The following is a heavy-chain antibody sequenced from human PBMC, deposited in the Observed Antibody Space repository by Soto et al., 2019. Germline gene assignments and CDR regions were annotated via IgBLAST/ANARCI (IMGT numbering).Heavy chain of an antibody. D-gene: IGHD2-2*01. CDR2: INPNSGGT. V-gene: IGHV1-2*04. Sequence: ASVKVSCKASGYTFTGYYMHWVRQAPGQGLEWMGWINPNSGGTNYAQKFQGWVTMTRDTPISTAYMELSRLRSDDTAVYYCARDPHPVVVPVGGWFDPWGQGTLVTSPQ. CDR1: GYTFTGYY. J-gene: IGHJ5*02. CDR3: ARDPHPVVVPVGGWFDP.